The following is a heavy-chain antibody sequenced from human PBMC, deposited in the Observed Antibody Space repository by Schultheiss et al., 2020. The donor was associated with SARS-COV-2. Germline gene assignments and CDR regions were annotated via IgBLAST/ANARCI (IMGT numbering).Heavy chain of an antibody. J-gene: IGHJ4*02. V-gene: IGHV3-30*02. CDR2: IRYDGSNK. CDR3: AKLKSPVDY. CDR1: GFTFSSYG. Sequence: GESLKISCAASGFTFSSYGMHWVRQAPGKGLEWVAFIRYDGSNKYYADSVKGRFTISRDNSKNTLYLQMNSLSAEDTAVYYCAKLKSPVDYWGQGTLVTVSS.